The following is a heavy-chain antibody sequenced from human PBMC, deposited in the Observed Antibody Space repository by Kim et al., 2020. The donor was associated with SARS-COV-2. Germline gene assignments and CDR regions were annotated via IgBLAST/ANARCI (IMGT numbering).Heavy chain of an antibody. Sequence: GTTNYHPALKSRVTISVDTSKNQFSLKLSSVTAADTAVYYCARGVNWFDPWGQGTLVTVSS. V-gene: IGHV4-59*09. CDR2: GTT. J-gene: IGHJ5*02. CDR3: ARGVNWFDP.